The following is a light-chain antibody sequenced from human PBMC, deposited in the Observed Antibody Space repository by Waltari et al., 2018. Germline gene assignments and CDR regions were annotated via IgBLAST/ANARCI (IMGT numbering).Light chain of an antibody. CDR3: QAWGDSVAV. J-gene: IGLJ2*01. V-gene: IGLV3-1*01. CDR1: RMCEKY. CDR2: QDD. Sequence: SYELTQPPSVSVFPGQTASIACYGVRMCEKYTFWYQMKPGQSPQLLMFQDDRRPSGIPERFSGSNAGNTATLTISGTQAMDEADYYCQAWGDSVAVFGGGTKLTVL.